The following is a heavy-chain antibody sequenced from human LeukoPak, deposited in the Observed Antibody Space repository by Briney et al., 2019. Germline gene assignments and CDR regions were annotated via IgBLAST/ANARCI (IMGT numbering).Heavy chain of an antibody. CDR1: GYTFTGYY. J-gene: IGHJ4*02. Sequence: GASVKVSCKASGYTFTGYYMHWVRQAPGQGHEWMGWINPNSGGTNYAQKFQGRVTMTRDTSISTAYMELSRLRSDDTAVYYCARATPNGVLRFLEWLSVDYWGQGTLVTVSS. CDR3: ARATPNGVLRFLEWLSVDY. V-gene: IGHV1-2*02. CDR2: INPNSGGT. D-gene: IGHD3-3*01.